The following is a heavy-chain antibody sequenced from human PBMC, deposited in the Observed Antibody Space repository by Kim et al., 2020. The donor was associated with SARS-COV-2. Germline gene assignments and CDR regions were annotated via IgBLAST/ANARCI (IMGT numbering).Heavy chain of an antibody. D-gene: IGHD6-19*01. V-gene: IGHV7-4-1*02. CDR3: ARAAVAMSAFDV. J-gene: IGHJ3*01. Sequence: TYAQGFTGRFAFSLDTSVSTAYLQISSLKAEDTAVYYCARAAVAMSAFDVWGQGAMVTVSS.